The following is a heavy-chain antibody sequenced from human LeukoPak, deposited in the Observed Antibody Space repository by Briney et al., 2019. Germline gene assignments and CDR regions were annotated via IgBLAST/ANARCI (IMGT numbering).Heavy chain of an antibody. Sequence: GGSLRLSCAASGFTFSSYAMHWVRQAPGKGLEYVSAISSNGGSTYYANSVKGRFTISRDNSKNTLYLQMGSLRAEDMAVYYCARDLFLAASFAFDIWGQGTMVTVSS. D-gene: IGHD6-13*01. CDR2: ISSNGGST. J-gene: IGHJ3*02. CDR3: ARDLFLAASFAFDI. V-gene: IGHV3-64*01. CDR1: GFTFSSYA.